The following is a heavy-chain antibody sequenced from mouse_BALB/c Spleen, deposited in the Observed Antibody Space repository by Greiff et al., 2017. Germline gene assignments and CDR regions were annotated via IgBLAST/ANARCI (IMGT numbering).Heavy chain of an antibody. D-gene: IGHD4-1*01. CDR3: ARDPLTGTDY. CDR1: GYSITSGYY. Sequence: EVHLVESGPGLVKPSQSLSLTCSVTGYSITSGYYWNWIRQFPGNKLEWMGYISYDGSNNYNPSLKNRISITRDTSKNQFFLKLNSVTTEDTATYYCARDPLTGTDYRGQGTTLTVSS. J-gene: IGHJ2*01. CDR2: ISYDGSN. V-gene: IGHV3-6*02.